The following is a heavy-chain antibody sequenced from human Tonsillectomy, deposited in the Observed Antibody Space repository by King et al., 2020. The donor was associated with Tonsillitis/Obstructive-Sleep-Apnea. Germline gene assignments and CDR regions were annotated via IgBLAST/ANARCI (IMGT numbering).Heavy chain of an antibody. V-gene: IGHV3-23*04. CDR2: ISGSGGST. CDR3: AKWLVGPGWYFAL. CDR1: GITFSSYA. Sequence: VQLVESGGGLVQPGGSLRLSCAASGITFSSYAMSWVRQAPGKGLEWVSAISGSGGSTKYADSVKGRFTISRDNSKNTLDLQMNSLRAEDTAVYYCAKWLVGPGWYFALWGRGTLVTVSS. D-gene: IGHD6-19*01. J-gene: IGHJ2*01.